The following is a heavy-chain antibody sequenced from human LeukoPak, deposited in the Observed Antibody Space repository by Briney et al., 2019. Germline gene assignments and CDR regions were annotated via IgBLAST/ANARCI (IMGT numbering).Heavy chain of an antibody. D-gene: IGHD1-26*01. Sequence: ASVKVSCKASGYTFTGHFIQWVRQAPRRGPEWMGRIDPNDGGTNYAQKFQGRVTKTRDTSISTAYMKLSSLRSDDTAVYYCARGSDSGTPRWFDPWGQGTLVTV. CDR3: ARGSDSGTPRWFDP. J-gene: IGHJ5*02. CDR1: GYTFTGHF. V-gene: IGHV1-2*06. CDR2: IDPNDGGT.